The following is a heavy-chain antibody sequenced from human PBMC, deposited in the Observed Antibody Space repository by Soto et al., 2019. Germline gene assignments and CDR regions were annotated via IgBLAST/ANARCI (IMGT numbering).Heavy chain of an antibody. CDR3: ARDELMAAPDAFDI. CDR2: IYSDGST. J-gene: IGHJ3*02. Sequence: GGSLRLSCAASGFTVSSNYMSWVRQAPGKGLEWVSVIYSDGSTYYADSVKGRFTISRDNSKNTLYLQMNSLRAEDTAVYYCARDELMAAPDAFDIWGQGTMVTVSS. V-gene: IGHV3-66*01. D-gene: IGHD6-13*01. CDR1: GFTVSSNY.